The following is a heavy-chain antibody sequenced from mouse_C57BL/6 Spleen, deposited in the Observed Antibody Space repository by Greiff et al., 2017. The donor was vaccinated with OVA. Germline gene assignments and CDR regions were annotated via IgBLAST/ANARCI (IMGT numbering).Heavy chain of an antibody. D-gene: IGHD4-1*01. CDR2: IDPETGGT. CDR1: GYTFTDYE. J-gene: IGHJ2*01. Sequence: QVQLQQSGAELVRPGASVTLSCKASGYTFTDYEMHWVKQTPVHGLEWIGTIDPETGGTAYNQKFKGKAILTADKSSSTAYLELRSLTSEDSAVYYCTRRLGKGYWGQGTTLTVSS. CDR3: TRRLGKGY. V-gene: IGHV1-15*01.